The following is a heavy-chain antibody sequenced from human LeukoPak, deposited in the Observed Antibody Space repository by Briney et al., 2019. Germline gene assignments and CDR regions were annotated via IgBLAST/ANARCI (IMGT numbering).Heavy chain of an antibody. D-gene: IGHD6-13*01. Sequence: GGSLRLSCAASGFTFSSYSMNWVRQAPGKGLVWVSRTNSDGSSTSYADSVKGRFTISRDNAKNTLYLQMNSLRAEDTAVYYCARASGSSWYDYWGQGTLVTVSS. V-gene: IGHV3-74*01. CDR2: TNSDGSST. CDR3: ARASGSSWYDY. J-gene: IGHJ4*02. CDR1: GFTFSSYS.